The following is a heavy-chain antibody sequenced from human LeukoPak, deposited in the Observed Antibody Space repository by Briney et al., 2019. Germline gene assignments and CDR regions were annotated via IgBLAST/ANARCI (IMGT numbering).Heavy chain of an antibody. CDR2: INHSGSS. Sequence: PSETLSLTCAVYGGSLTTNYCSRIRQPPGKVLEWIGEINHSGSSNYNPSLKSRVTISVDTSNNQFSLKLSSVTAADTAVYYCARGGGYGTGYWGQGNPATVSS. D-gene: IGHD5-18*01. V-gene: IGHV4-34*01. CDR3: ARGGGYGTGY. CDR1: GGSLTTNY. J-gene: IGHJ4*02.